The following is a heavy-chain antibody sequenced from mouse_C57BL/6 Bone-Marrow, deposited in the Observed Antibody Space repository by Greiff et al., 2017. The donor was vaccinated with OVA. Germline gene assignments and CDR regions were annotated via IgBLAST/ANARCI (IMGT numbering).Heavy chain of an antibody. V-gene: IGHV5-16*01. Sequence: EVKVVESEGGLVQPGSSMKLSCTASGFTFSDYYMAWVRQVPEKGLEWVANINYDGSSTYYLDSLKSRFIISRDNAKNILYLQMSSLKSEDTATYYCARRDGNYLDYWGQGTTLTVSS. D-gene: IGHD2-1*01. CDR2: INYDGSST. J-gene: IGHJ2*01. CDR1: GFTFSDYY. CDR3: ARRDGNYLDY.